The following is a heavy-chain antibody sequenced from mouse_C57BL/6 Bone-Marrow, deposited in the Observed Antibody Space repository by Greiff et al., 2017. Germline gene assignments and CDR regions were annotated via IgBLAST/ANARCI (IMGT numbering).Heavy chain of an antibody. D-gene: IGHD1-1*01. J-gene: IGHJ1*03. CDR1: GYTFTDYY. CDR3: ANYYGSYWYFDV. CDR2: INPNNGGT. V-gene: IGHV1-26*01. Sequence: EVQLQQSGPELVKPGASVKISCKASGYTFTDYYMNWVKQSPGKSLEWIGDINPNNGGTSYNQKFKGKATLTVDKSSSTAYMELRSLTSEDSAVYYCANYYGSYWYFDVWGTGTTVTVSS.